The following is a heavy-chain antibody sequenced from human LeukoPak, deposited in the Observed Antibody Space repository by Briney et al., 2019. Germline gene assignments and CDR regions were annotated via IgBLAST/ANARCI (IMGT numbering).Heavy chain of an antibody. Sequence: SETLSLTRTVSGGSISSSSYYWGWIRQPPGKGLEWIGSIYYSGSTYYNPSLKSRVTISVDTSKNQFSLKLSSVTAADTAVYYCLRIGGYDLTYYYMDVWGKGTTVTVSS. CDR1: GGSISSSSYY. D-gene: IGHD5-12*01. CDR3: LRIGGYDLTYYYMDV. V-gene: IGHV4-39*01. J-gene: IGHJ6*03. CDR2: IYYSGST.